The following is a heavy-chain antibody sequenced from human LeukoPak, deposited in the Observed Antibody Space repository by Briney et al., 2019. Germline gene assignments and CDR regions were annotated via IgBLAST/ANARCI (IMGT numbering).Heavy chain of an antibody. V-gene: IGHV3-66*01. CDR1: GFAVSSNH. D-gene: IGHD6-19*01. Sequence: GGSLRLSCAASGFAVSSNHMSWVRQAPGKGLEWVSVLYSGGTTYYAESVKGRFTISRDNSKNTLYLQMNSLTAEDTAVYYCARDLERSGRYLFDCWGQGTLVTVSS. J-gene: IGHJ4*02. CDR2: LYSGGTT. CDR3: ARDLERSGRYLFDC.